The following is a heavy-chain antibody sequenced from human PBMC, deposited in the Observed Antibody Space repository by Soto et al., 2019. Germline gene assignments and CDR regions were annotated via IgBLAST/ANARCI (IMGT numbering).Heavy chain of an antibody. D-gene: IGHD2-15*01. CDR3: ARGCAGPSDYCSGGSCYINWFAP. CDR2: IHHSGST. CDR1: GGSFSGYY. J-gene: IGHJ5*02. V-gene: IGHV4-34*01. Sequence: QVQLQQWGAGLLKPSETLSLTCAVYGGSFSGYYWSWIRQPPGKGLEWIGEIHHSGSTNYNPSLKHRVTISVDTSKNYFSLKLSSVTAAGTAVYYCARGCAGPSDYCSGGSCYINWFAPWGQGTLVIVSS.